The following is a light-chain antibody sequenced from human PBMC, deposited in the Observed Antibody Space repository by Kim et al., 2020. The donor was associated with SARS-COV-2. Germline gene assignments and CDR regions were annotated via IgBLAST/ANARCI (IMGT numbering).Light chain of an antibody. CDR3: QQYGTLQLT. V-gene: IGKV3-20*01. CDR2: GAS. J-gene: IGKJ4*01. Sequence: SPGERAHLSWRASQSLSSTYLAWYQQKSGQAPRLLIHGASSRATGIPDRFSGSGSGTDFTLTISRLEPEDCAVYYCQQYGTLQLTFGGGTKVDIK. CDR1: QSLSSTY.